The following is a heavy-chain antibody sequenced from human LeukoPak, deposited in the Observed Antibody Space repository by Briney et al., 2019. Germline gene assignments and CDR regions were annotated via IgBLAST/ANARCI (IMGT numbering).Heavy chain of an antibody. CDR1: GGFISISSYY. J-gene: IGHJ4*02. CDR2: IYSRGST. CDR3: ARRGYYYDSSGHFDY. Sequence: SEPLSLTCTVSGGFISISSYYWGWICQPPGTLLVWYGSIYSRGSTYFNPSLKSRVTIPVDTSKNQFSLKLSSVTAADTAVYYCARRGYYYDSSGHFDYWGQGTLVTVSS. V-gene: IGHV4-39*01. D-gene: IGHD3-22*01.